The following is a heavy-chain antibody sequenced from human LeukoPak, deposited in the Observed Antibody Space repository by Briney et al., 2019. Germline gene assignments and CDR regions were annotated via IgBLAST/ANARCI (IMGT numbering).Heavy chain of an antibody. V-gene: IGHV1-2*06. D-gene: IGHD3-10*01. Sequence: ASVKVSCKASGYTFTGYYMHWVRPAPGQGLEWMGRINPNSGGTNYAQKFQDRVTMTRDTSISTAYMELSRLRSDDTAVYYCARDVPRGVQLTPRGGYWGQGTLVTVSS. CDR2: INPNSGGT. CDR1: GYTFTGYY. CDR3: ARDVPRGVQLTPRGGY. J-gene: IGHJ4*02.